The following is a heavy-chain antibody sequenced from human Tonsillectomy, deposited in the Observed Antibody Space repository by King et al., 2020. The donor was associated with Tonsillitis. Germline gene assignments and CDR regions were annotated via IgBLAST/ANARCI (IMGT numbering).Heavy chain of an antibody. V-gene: IGHV1-18*01. Sequence: VQLVQSGAEVKKPGASVKVSCKASGSTFTSYGISWVRQAPGQGLEWMGWISAYNGNTNYAQKLQGRVTMTTDTSTSTAYMELRSLRSDDTAVYYCARDPPYDILTGYYGNFDYWGQGTLVTVSS. J-gene: IGHJ4*02. CDR3: ARDPPYDILTGYYGNFDY. CDR1: GSTFTSYG. D-gene: IGHD3-9*01. CDR2: ISAYNGNT.